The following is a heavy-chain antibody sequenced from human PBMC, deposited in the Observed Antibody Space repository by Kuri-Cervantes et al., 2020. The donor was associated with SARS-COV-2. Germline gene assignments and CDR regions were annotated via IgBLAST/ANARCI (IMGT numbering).Heavy chain of an antibody. D-gene: IGHD3/OR15-3a*01. CDR3: ARVDWATPRGPFDM. CDR2: ISPNSGGT. V-gene: IGHV1-2*02. Sequence: ASVKVSCKASGYTFTGYFIHWVRQAPGQGLEWTGWISPNSGGTNYAQKFQGRVTMSRDTSTSTASMELNRLTSDDTAIYYCARVDWATPRGPFDMWGQGTLVTVSS. J-gene: IGHJ3*02. CDR1: GYTFTGYF.